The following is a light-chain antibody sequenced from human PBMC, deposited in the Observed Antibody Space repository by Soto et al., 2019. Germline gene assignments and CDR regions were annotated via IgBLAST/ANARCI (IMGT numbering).Light chain of an antibody. Sequence: EVLMTQSPATLSVSPGERATLSCRASQSVSSNLAWFQQKPGQAPRLLIYDASTRATGIPARFSGSGSGTEFTLIISSLQSEDSAVYYCQQYNHWWTFGQGTKVDIK. V-gene: IGKV3-15*01. CDR1: QSVSSN. J-gene: IGKJ1*01. CDR3: QQYNHWWT. CDR2: DAS.